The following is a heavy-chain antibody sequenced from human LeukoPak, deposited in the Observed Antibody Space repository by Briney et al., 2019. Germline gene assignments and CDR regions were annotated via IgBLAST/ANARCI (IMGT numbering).Heavy chain of an antibody. CDR3: ATARPGVVIIPNWFDP. V-gene: IGHV1-24*01. D-gene: IGHD3-3*01. J-gene: IGHJ5*02. CDR1: GYTLTELS. Sequence: ASVKVSCKVSGYTLTELSMHWVRQAPGKGLEWMGGFDPEDGETIYAQKFQGRVTMTEDTSTDTAYMELSSLRSEDTAVYYCATARPGVVIIPNWFDPWGQGTLVTVSS. CDR2: FDPEDGET.